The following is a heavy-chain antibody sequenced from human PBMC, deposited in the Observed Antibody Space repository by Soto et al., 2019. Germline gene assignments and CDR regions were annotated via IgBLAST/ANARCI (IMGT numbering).Heavy chain of an antibody. CDR1: GGSISSYY. D-gene: IGHD3-10*01. CDR2: IYYSGST. J-gene: IGHJ4*02. CDR3: ARRRASGIDY. V-gene: IGHV4-59*08. Sequence: TLSLTCTVSGGSISSYYWSWVRQPPGKGLEWIGYIYYSGSTNYNPSLKSRVTISVDTSNNQFSLKLSSVTAADTAVYYCARRRASGIDYWGQGALVTVSS.